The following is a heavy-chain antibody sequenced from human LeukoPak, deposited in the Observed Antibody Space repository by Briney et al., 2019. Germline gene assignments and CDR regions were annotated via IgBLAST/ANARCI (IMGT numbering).Heavy chain of an antibody. V-gene: IGHV1-18*01. CDR3: ARDRVYCSSTSCYFTAFDI. J-gene: IGHJ3*02. CDR2: ISAYNGNT. CDR1: GYTFTSYG. Sequence: ASVKVSCKASGYTFTSYGISWVRQAPGQGLEWMGWISAYNGNTNYAQKLQGRVTMTTDTSTSTAYMELRSLRSDDTAVYYCARDRVYCSSTSCYFTAFDIWGQGTMVTVSS. D-gene: IGHD2-2*01.